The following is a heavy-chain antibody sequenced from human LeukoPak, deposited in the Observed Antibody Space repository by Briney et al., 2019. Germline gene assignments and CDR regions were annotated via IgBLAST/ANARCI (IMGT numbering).Heavy chain of an antibody. J-gene: IGHJ4*02. CDR3: ARLAAGKVIDY. CDR2: IYSGNST. V-gene: IGHV3-53*01. Sequence: GGSLRLSCEASGFTVGTNYMSWVRQAPGKGLEWVSVIYSGNSTYYTDSVRGRFTISRDNSKNTLYPHMISLRADDTAVYYCARLAAGKVIDYWGQGTLVTVSS. D-gene: IGHD6-13*01. CDR1: GFTVGTNY.